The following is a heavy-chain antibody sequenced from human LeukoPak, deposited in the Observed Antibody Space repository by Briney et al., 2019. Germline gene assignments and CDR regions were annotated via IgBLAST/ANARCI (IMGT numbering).Heavy chain of an antibody. J-gene: IGHJ4*02. CDR2: IYYSGST. V-gene: IGHV4-31*01. D-gene: IGHD3-22*01. CDR1: GGSISSGGYY. CDR3: ARAYYYDSSGYYYGPYFDY. Sequence: PSQTLSLTCTVSGGSISSGGYYWSWIRQHPGKGLEWIGYIYYSGSTYYNPSLKSQVTISVDTSKNQFSLKLSSVTAADTAVYYCARAYYYDSSGYYYGPYFDYWGQGTLVTVSS.